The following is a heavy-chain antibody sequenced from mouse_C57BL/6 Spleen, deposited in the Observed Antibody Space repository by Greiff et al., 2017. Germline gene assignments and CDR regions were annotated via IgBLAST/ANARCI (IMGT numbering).Heavy chain of an antibody. J-gene: IGHJ2*01. Sequence: QVQLQQSGPELVKPGASVKISCKASGYAFSSSWMNWVKQRPGKGLEWIGRIYPGDGDTNYNGKFKGKATLTADKSSSTAYMQLSSLTSEDSAVYFCARGGCREGFDDWGQGTTLTVSS. D-gene: IGHD3-3*01. CDR1: GYAFSSSW. V-gene: IGHV1-82*01. CDR2: IYPGDGDT. CDR3: ARGGCREGFDD.